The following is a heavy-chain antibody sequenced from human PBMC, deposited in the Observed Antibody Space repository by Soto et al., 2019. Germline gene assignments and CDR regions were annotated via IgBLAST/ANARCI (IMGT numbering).Heavy chain of an antibody. CDR2: ISSSSSTI. CDR1: GFTFSSYS. J-gene: IGHJ6*03. V-gene: IGHV3-48*01. D-gene: IGHD3-10*01. Sequence: EVQLVESGGGLVQPGGSLRLSCAASGFTFSSYSMNWVRQAPGKGLEWVSYISSSSSTIYYADSVKGRFTISRDNAKNSLYLQMNSLRADDTAVYYCARDALWFGEFADYMDVWGKGTTVTVSS. CDR3: ARDALWFGEFADYMDV.